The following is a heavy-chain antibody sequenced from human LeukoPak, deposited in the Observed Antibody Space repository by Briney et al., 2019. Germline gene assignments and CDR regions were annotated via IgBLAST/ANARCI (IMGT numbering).Heavy chain of an antibody. Sequence: SVKVSCKASGGTFSSYAISWVRQAPGQGLEWMGGIIPILGTANYAQKFQGRVTITADESTSTAYMELSSLRSEDTAVYYCARGGYCSGGSCYSNATPFDYWGQGTLVTVSS. CDR1: GGTFSSYA. D-gene: IGHD2-15*01. CDR2: IIPILGTA. CDR3: ARGGYCSGGSCYSNATPFDY. J-gene: IGHJ4*02. V-gene: IGHV1-69*13.